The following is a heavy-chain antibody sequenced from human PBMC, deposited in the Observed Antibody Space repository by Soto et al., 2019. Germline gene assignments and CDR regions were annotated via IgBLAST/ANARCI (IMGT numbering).Heavy chain of an antibody. CDR1: GGSFSGYY. D-gene: IGHD6-13*01. Sequence: SETLSLTCAVYGGSFSGYYWSWIRQPPGKGLEWIGEINHSGSTNYNPSLKSRVTISVDTSKNQFSLKLSSVTAADTAVYYCARGYFIGGSSWYFPPYNWFDPWGQGTLVTVSS. CDR2: INHSGST. CDR3: ARGYFIGGSSWYFPPYNWFDP. J-gene: IGHJ5*02. V-gene: IGHV4-34*01.